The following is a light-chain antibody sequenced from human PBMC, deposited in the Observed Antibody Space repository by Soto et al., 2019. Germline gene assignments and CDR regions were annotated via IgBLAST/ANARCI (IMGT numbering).Light chain of an antibody. CDR1: QSVSSSY. V-gene: IGKV3-20*01. J-gene: IGKJ2*01. CDR3: QQYGSSPPYT. Sequence: EIVLTQSPGTLSLSPGERATLSCRASQSVSSSYLAWYQQKPGQAPRLLIYGASSRATGIPDRFSGSGSGTDFTLTSRRLEPEDFAVYYCQQYGSSPPYTFGQGTKLAIK. CDR2: GAS.